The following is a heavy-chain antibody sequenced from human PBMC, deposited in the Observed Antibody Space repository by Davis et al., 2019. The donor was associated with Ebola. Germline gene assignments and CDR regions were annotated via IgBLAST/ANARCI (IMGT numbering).Heavy chain of an antibody. V-gene: IGHV4-34*01. D-gene: IGHD5-12*01. CDR2: IYYSGST. CDR1: GGSFSGYY. J-gene: IGHJ5*02. CDR3: ARHRRGYSGYDAQNWFDP. Sequence: MPSETLSLTCAVYGGSFSGYYWSWIRQPPGKGLEWIGSIYYSGSTYYNPSLKSRVTISVDTSKNQFSLKLSSVTAADTAVYYCARHRRGYSGYDAQNWFDPWGQGTLVTVSS.